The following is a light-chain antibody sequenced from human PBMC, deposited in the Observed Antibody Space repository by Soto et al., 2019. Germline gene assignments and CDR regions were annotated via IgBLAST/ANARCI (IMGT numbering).Light chain of an antibody. V-gene: IGLV1-51*02. CDR1: PSNIGSNS. CDR2: ENN. CDR3: GSWDSSLSAYV. J-gene: IGLJ1*01. Sequence: QSVLTQPPSASGTPGQRITISCSGSPSNIGSNSVSWCQQFPGTAPKLLIYENNQRPSGVPDRFSGSKSGTSATLGITGFQTGDEADYYCGSWDSSLSAYVFGTGTKVTV.